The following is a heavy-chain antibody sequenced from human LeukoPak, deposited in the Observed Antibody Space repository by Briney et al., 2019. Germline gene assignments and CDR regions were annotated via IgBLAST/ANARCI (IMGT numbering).Heavy chain of an antibody. CDR1: GGTFSSYA. Sequence: ASVKVSCKASGGTFSSYAISWVRQAPGQGLEWMGGIIPIFGTANHAQKFQGRVTITADESTSTAYMELSSLRSEDTAVYYCARGGYGYCSSTSCTTDYWGQGTLVTVSS. CDR3: ARGGYGYCSSTSCTTDY. D-gene: IGHD2-2*03. CDR2: IIPIFGTA. V-gene: IGHV1-69*13. J-gene: IGHJ4*02.